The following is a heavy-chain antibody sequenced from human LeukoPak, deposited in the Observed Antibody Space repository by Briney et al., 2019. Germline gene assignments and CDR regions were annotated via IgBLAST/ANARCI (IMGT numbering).Heavy chain of an antibody. J-gene: IGHJ4*02. D-gene: IGHD2-15*01. Sequence: GGSLRLSCAASGFTFSSYAMSWVRQAPGKGLEWVSAISGSGGSTYYADSVKGRFTISRDNSKNPLYLQMNSLGAEDTAVYYCAKGRVVVAASGFDYWGQGTLVTVSS. V-gene: IGHV3-23*01. CDR3: AKGRVVVAASGFDY. CDR2: ISGSGGST. CDR1: GFTFSSYA.